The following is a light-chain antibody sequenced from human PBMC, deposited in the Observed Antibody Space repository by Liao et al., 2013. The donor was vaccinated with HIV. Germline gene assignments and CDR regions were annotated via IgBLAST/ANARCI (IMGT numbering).Light chain of an antibody. CDR2: YDS. V-gene: IGLV3-21*01. CDR3: QAWDSSTVV. Sequence: SYELTQPPSVSVAPGKTARITCGGNNIGSKSVHWYQQKPGQAPVLVIYYDSDRPSGIPERFSGSSSGTTVTLTISGVQAEDEADYYCQAWDSSTVVFGGGTKLTVL. J-gene: IGLJ2*01. CDR1: NIGSKS.